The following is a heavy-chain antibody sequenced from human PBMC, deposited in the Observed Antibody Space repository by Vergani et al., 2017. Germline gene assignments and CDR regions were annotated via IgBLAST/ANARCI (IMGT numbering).Heavy chain of an antibody. V-gene: IGHV4-61*02. J-gene: IGHJ2*01. CDR3: ARDFYDSSGYYSYWYFDL. D-gene: IGHD3-22*01. CDR1: GGSVSSGSYY. Sequence: QVQLQESGPGLVKPSETLSLTCTVSGGSVSSGSYYWSWIRQPAGKGLEWIGRIYTSGSTNYNPSLKSRVTMSVDTSKNQFSLKLSSVTAADTAVYYCARDFYDSSGYYSYWYFDLWGRGTLVTVSS. CDR2: IYTSGST.